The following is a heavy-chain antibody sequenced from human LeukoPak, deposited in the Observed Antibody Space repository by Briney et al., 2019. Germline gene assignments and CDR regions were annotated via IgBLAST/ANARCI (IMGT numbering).Heavy chain of an antibody. CDR1: GYTFTSYG. CDR2: ISARNGDT. Sequence: ASVKVSCKASGYTFTSYGINWVRQAPGKGLEWMGWISARNGDTVYAQKFQGRLTLTTDTSTSTAYMELRSLSSDDTAIYYCARGEETTVITPFIYWGQGTLVTVSS. V-gene: IGHV1-18*01. J-gene: IGHJ4*02. D-gene: IGHD4-23*01. CDR3: ARGEETTVITPFIY.